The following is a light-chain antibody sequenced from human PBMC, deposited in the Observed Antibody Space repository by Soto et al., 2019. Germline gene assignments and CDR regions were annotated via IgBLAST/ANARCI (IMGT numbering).Light chain of an antibody. CDR3: SSYTSSSTLV. CDR1: SSDVGAYNY. Sequence: QSALTQPASVSGSPGQSITISCTGTSSDVGAYNYVSWYQQHPGKAPKLMSCDVSNRPSGVSNRFSGSKSGNTASLTISGLQAEDEADYYCSSYTSSSTLVFGTGTKLTVL. CDR2: DVS. J-gene: IGLJ1*01. V-gene: IGLV2-14*01.